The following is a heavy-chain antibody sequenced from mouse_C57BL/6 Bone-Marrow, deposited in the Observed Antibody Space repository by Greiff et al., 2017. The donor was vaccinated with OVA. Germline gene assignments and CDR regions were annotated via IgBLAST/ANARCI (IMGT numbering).Heavy chain of an antibody. V-gene: IGHV5-6*01. J-gene: IGHJ3*01. CDR3: ARHEMVIRFAY. CDR1: GFTFSSYG. CDR2: ISSGGSYT. Sequence: EVHLVESGGDLVKPGGSLKLSCAASGFTFSSYGMSWVRQTPDKRLEWVATISSGGSYTYYPDSVKGRFTISRDNAKNTLYLQMSSLKSEDTAMYYCARHEMVIRFAYWGQGTLVTVSA. D-gene: IGHD2-3*01.